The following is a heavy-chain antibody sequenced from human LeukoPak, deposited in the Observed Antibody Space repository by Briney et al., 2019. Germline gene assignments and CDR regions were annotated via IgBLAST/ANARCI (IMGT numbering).Heavy chain of an antibody. J-gene: IGHJ4*02. V-gene: IGHV4-30-4*08. CDR1: GGSISSGDYY. D-gene: IGHD2-2*02. CDR3: ASSTEPAAIPYFDY. CDR2: CYYGGSI. Sequence: SQTLSLTCTVSGGSISSGDYYWSWICQPPGKVLEWIGYCYYGGSIYYNPALKRRVTISVDTSKNQFSLKLSSVTAADTAVYYCASSTEPAAIPYFDYWGQGTLVTVSS.